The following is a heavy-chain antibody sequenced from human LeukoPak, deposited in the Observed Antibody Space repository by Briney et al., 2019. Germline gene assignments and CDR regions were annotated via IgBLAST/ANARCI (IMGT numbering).Heavy chain of an antibody. CDR3: ARVPYYYDSSGYYWYFDL. CDR2: ILYGGCT. J-gene: IGHJ2*01. D-gene: IGHD3-22*01. Sequence: KPSETLSLTCTVSGGSISGFLWSLIRQPPGKGLGWIGYILYGGCTNYIPSLKSRVTISVDTSKNQCSLELSSVTAADTAVYYCARVPYYYDSSGYYWYFDLWGRGTLVTVSS. V-gene: IGHV4-59*01. CDR1: GGSISGFL.